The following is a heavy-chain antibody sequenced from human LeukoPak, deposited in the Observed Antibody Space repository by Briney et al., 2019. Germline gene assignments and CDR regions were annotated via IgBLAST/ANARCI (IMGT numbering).Heavy chain of an antibody. Sequence: GGSLRLSCAASGFTFNDNYMSWIRQAPGKGLEWVSFISISGATIHYADSVRGRLTISRDNAKNSLYLQMNSLRAEDTAMYHCARTIIGIYGSFEYYFDLWGQGTLVTVSS. CDR3: ARTIIGIYGSFEYYFDL. D-gene: IGHD3-16*01. CDR1: GFTFNDNY. V-gene: IGHV3-11*01. CDR2: ISISGATI. J-gene: IGHJ4*02.